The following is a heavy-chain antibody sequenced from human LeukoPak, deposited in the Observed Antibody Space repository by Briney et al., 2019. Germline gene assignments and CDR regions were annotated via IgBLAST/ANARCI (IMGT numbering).Heavy chain of an antibody. Sequence: SGGSLRLSCVASGFTFKSYGMHWVRQAPGKGLEWVAVISHDGDNKYYTDSVKGRFTISRESSQNTLYLQMNSLRVEDTAVYYCAKDPTGYYYDSSGYLLPDYWGQGTLVTVSS. CDR2: ISHDGDNK. CDR3: AKDPTGYYYDSSGYLLPDY. V-gene: IGHV3-30*18. CDR1: GFTFKSYG. D-gene: IGHD3-22*01. J-gene: IGHJ4*02.